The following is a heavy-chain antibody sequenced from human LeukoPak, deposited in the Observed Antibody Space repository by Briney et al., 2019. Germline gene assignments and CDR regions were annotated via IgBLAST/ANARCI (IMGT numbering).Heavy chain of an antibody. Sequence: SETLSLTCTVSGGSISSGDHYWTWIRQPPGMGLEWIGYIRYSGSTYYNPALKSRITISVDASKKQFSLKLSSVTAADTAVYYCARATITMALGIPADAFDIWGQGTMVTVSS. D-gene: IGHD3-10*01. CDR1: GGSISSGDHY. CDR3: ARATITMALGIPADAFDI. J-gene: IGHJ3*02. CDR2: IRYSGST. V-gene: IGHV4-30-4*08.